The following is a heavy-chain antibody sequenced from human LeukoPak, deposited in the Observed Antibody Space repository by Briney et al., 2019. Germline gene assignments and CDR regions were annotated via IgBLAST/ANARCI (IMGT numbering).Heavy chain of an antibody. Sequence: TGGSLRLSCAASGFTLSSYAMNWVRQAPGKGLEWVSGISGSGSAYYADSVKGRFTISRDNSKNTLYLQMNSLRAEDTAVYYCGRVSDSSGYYYGYWGQGTLVTVSS. D-gene: IGHD3-22*01. CDR2: ISGSGSA. CDR1: GFTLSSYA. V-gene: IGHV3-23*01. J-gene: IGHJ4*02. CDR3: GRVSDSSGYYYGY.